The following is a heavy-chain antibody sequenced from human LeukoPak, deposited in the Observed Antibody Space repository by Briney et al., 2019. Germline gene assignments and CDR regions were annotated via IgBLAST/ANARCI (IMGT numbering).Heavy chain of an antibody. V-gene: IGHV3-23*01. Sequence: PGGSLRLSCAASGFTFSSYAMSWVRQAPGKGLEWVSAISGSGGSTYYADSLKGRFVISRDNSKNMLFLQMNSLRVDDTAIYYCANDRPVAYAEINHCSEGTCYPGGWFDPWGQGTLVTVSS. D-gene: IGHD2-2*01. CDR3: ANDRPVAYAEINHCSEGTCYPGGWFDP. CDR2: ISGSGGST. J-gene: IGHJ5*02. CDR1: GFTFSSYA.